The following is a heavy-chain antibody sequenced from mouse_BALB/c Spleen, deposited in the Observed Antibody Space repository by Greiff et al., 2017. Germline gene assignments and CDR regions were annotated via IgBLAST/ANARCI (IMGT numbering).Heavy chain of an antibody. CDR2: INPSNGGT. CDR1: GYTFTSYY. CDR3: TRWGYAMDY. Sequence: QVQLQQSGAELVKPGASVKLSCKASGYTFTSYYMYWVKQRPGQGLEWIGEINPSNGGTNFNEKFKSKATLTVDKSSSTAYMQLSSLTSEDSAVFYCTRWGYAMDYWGQGTSVTVSA. V-gene: IGHV1S81*02. J-gene: IGHJ4*01.